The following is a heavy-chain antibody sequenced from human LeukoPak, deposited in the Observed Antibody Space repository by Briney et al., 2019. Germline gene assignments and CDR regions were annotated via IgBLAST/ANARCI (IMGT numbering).Heavy chain of an antibody. CDR2: IYNSGST. CDR1: GGSISGYY. Sequence: SETLSLTCTVSGGSISGYYWTWIRQPPGKGLEWIAYIYNSGSTSSNPSLKSRVTISVDTSNNQFSLKLSSVTAADTAVYYCAKTTRYFGMDVWGQGTTVTVSS. D-gene: IGHD4-17*01. CDR3: AKTTRYFGMDV. J-gene: IGHJ6*02. V-gene: IGHV4-59*13.